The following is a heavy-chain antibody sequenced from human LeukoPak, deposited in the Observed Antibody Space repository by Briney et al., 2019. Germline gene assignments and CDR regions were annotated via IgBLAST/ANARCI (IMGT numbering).Heavy chain of an antibody. CDR3: ARGAGGYCSGGNCYARGGFDH. Sequence: PSETLSLTCTVSGGSISSSSYFWGWIRQPPGKGLEWIGSIYDSGSTNYNPSLKSRVTISVDKSKNQFSLKLSSVTAADTAVYYCARGAGGYCSGGNCYARGGFDHWGQGTLVTVSS. CDR2: IYDSGST. J-gene: IGHJ4*02. CDR1: GGSISSSSYF. D-gene: IGHD2-15*01. V-gene: IGHV4-39*07.